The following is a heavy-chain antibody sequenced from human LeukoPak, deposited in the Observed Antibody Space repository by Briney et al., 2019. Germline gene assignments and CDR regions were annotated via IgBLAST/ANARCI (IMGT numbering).Heavy chain of an antibody. CDR1: GGSISSYY. CDR3: AREYSSSWYVFFDY. CDR2: IYTSGST. Sequence: SETLSLTCTVSGGSISSYYWSWVRQPAGKGLEWIGRIYTSGSTNYNPSLKSRVTMSVDTSKNQFSLKLSSVTAADTAVYYCAREYSSSWYVFFDYWGQGTLVTVSS. V-gene: IGHV4-4*07. J-gene: IGHJ4*02. D-gene: IGHD6-13*01.